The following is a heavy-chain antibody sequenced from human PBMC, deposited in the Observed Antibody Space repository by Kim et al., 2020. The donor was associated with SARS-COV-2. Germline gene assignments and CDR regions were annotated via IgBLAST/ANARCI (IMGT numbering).Heavy chain of an antibody. J-gene: IGHJ4*02. CDR1: GGTFSSYA. D-gene: IGHD3-22*01. CDR2: IIPIFGTA. V-gene: IGHV1-69*13. Sequence: SVKVSCKASGGTFSSYAISWVRQAPGQGLECMGGIIPIFGTANFAQKFQGRVTLTADESTSTAYMELNSLRSEDTAVYYCAIVGGRYDSSGYYQSPFDYWGQGTLVTVSS. CDR3: AIVGGRYDSSGYYQSPFDY.